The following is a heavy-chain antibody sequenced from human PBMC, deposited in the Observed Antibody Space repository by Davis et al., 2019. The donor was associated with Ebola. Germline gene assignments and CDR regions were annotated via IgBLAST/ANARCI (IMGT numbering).Heavy chain of an antibody. CDR2: IYRDGRT. D-gene: IGHD4-17*01. V-gene: IGHV3-53*01. J-gene: IGHJ2*01. CDR3: ARHVYGDFWYFDL. CDR1: GFIVSDKY. Sequence: GESLKISCAASGFIVSDKYMSWVRQAPGKGLEWVSVIYRDGRTYYADSVKGRFTLSRDNSKNTVYLQTNSLRAGDTAVYYCARHVYGDFWYFDLWGRGTLVTVSS.